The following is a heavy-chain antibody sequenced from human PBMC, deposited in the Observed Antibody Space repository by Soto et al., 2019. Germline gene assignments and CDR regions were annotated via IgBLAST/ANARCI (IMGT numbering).Heavy chain of an antibody. D-gene: IGHD2-2*01. CDR1: GGSIRIGYYH. V-gene: IGHV4-30-4*02. Sequence: SDPLSLTFNLSGGSIRIGYYHRRWIRQPPGKGLEWIGDIYYSGSTYYNPSLKSRVTISVDTSKNQFSLKLSSVTAADTAVYYCARDIVLVPFFFGYYGMDVWGQGTTVT. J-gene: IGHJ6*02. CDR2: IYYSGST. CDR3: ARDIVLVPFFFGYYGMDV.